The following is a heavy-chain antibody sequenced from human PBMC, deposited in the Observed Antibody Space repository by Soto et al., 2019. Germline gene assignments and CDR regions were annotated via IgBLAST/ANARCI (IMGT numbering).Heavy chain of an antibody. D-gene: IGHD6-13*01. CDR1: GYTFTSYG. J-gene: IGHJ6*04. CDR3: ARDEEVSIAAAGTVYYYGMDV. V-gene: IGHV1-18*01. CDR2: ISAYNGNT. Sequence: QVHLVQSGAEVKKPWASLKVSCKASGYTFTSYGISWVRQAPGQGLEWMGGISAYNGNTNYAQKLQGRVTMTTDTSTRIAYMELGSLRSDDTAVYYCARDEEVSIAAAGTVYYYGMDVWGKGTTVAVSS.